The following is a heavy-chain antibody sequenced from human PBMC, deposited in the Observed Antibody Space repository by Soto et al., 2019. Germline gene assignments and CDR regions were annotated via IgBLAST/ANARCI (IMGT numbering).Heavy chain of an antibody. Sequence: KASETLSLTCTVSGGSISSYYWSWIRQPPGKGLEWIGYIYYSGSTNYNPSLKSRVTISVDTSKNQFSLKLSSVTAADTAVYYCARLKYSSYQLLRFDPWGQGTLVTVSS. V-gene: IGHV4-59*01. D-gene: IGHD6-6*01. CDR3: ARLKYSSYQLLRFDP. CDR1: GGSISSYY. CDR2: IYYSGST. J-gene: IGHJ5*02.